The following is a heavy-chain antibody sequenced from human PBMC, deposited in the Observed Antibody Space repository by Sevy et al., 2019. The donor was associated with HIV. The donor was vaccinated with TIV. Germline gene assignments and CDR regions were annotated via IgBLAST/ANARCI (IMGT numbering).Heavy chain of an antibody. J-gene: IGHJ6*02. CDR3: ARNAIVVVPAASDPYYYYGMDD. CDR1: GFTFSSYS. D-gene: IGHD2-2*01. V-gene: IGHV3-21*01. Sequence: GGSLRLSCAASGFTFSSYSMNWVRQAPGKGLEWVSSITSSSNYIYYADSVKGRFTISRDNAKNSLYLQLNSLRAEDTAVYYGARNAIVVVPAASDPYYYYGMDDWGQGTTVTVSS. CDR2: ITSSSNYI.